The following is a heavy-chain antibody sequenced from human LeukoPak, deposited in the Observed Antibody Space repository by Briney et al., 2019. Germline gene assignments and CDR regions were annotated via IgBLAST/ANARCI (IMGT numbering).Heavy chain of an antibody. CDR2: ISYDGSNK. D-gene: IGHD3-3*01. CDR1: GFTFSSYA. CDR3: ARGRVEVTIFGVVTGYWVDY. J-gene: IGHJ4*02. Sequence: GGSLRLSCAASGFTFSSYAMHWVRQAPGKGLEWVAVISYDGSNKYYADSVKGRFTISRDNSKNSLYLQMNSLRAEDTAVYYCARGRVEVTIFGVVTGYWVDYWGQGTLVTVSS. V-gene: IGHV3-30-3*01.